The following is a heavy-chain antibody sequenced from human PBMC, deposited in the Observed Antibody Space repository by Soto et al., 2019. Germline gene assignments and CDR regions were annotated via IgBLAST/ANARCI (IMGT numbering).Heavy chain of an antibody. CDR2: INAGSGNT. Sequence: ASVKVSCKATGYTFSAYTMNWVRQAPGQSLEWMGWINAGSGNTKYSQNFQGRVSITRDTSASTVYMELTGLTSEDTAVYYCARDPIWTYTWNYARLNYLDPWGQGTLVTVSS. CDR1: GYTFSAYT. V-gene: IGHV1-3*01. J-gene: IGHJ5*02. D-gene: IGHD1-7*01. CDR3: ARDPIWTYTWNYARLNYLDP.